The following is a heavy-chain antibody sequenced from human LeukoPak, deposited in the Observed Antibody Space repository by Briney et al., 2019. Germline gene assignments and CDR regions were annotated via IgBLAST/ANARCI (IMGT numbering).Heavy chain of an antibody. CDR3: ARVHQPVKGLDAFDI. J-gene: IGHJ3*02. CDR2: INPSGGST. V-gene: IGHV1-46*01. D-gene: IGHD3/OR15-3a*01. Sequence: GASVKVSCKASGYTFTSYYMHWVRQAPGQGLEWMGIINPSGGSTSYAQKFQGRVTMTRDTSTSTVYMELSSLRSEDTAVYYCARVHQPVKGLDAFDIWGQGTMVTVSS. CDR1: GYTFTSYY.